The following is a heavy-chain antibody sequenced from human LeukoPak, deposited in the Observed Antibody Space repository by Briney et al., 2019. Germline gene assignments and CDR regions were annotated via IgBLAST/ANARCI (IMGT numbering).Heavy chain of an antibody. CDR2: ISAYNGNT. CDR1: GYTFTSYY. V-gene: IGHV1-18*04. Sequence: ASVKVSCKASGYTFTSYYMHWVRQAPGQGLEWMGWISAYNGNTNYAQKLQGRVTMTTDTSTSTAYMELRSLRSDDTAVYYCARVFWETYYDSSGYNWFDPWGQGTLVTVSS. D-gene: IGHD3-22*01. J-gene: IGHJ5*02. CDR3: ARVFWETYYDSSGYNWFDP.